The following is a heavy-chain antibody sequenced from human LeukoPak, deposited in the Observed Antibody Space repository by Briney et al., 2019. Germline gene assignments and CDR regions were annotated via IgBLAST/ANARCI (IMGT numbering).Heavy chain of an antibody. CDR1: GFTISNYN. Sequence: PGGSLRLSCVASGFTISNYNMNWVRQAPGKGLEWVASINVDSTYMYYADSLKGRFTISRDNSKNTLYLQMNSLRAEDTAVYYCARVVREFSYGSGSVYYYYYYYMDVWGKGTTVTISS. J-gene: IGHJ6*03. CDR3: ARVVREFSYGSGSVYYYYYYYMDV. D-gene: IGHD3-10*01. CDR2: INVDSTYM. V-gene: IGHV3-21*04.